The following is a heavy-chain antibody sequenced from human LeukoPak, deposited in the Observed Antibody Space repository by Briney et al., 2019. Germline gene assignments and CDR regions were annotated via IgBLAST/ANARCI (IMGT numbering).Heavy chain of an antibody. D-gene: IGHD4-23*01. Sequence: GASVKVSCKASGCTFTSYDINWVRQATGQGLEWMGWMNPNSGNTGYAQKFLGRVTMTRNTSISTAYMELSSLRSEDTAVYYCARGLRFYGGNSFGYWGQGTLVTVSS. CDR1: GCTFTSYD. CDR3: ARGLRFYGGNSFGY. V-gene: IGHV1-8*01. J-gene: IGHJ4*02. CDR2: MNPNSGNT.